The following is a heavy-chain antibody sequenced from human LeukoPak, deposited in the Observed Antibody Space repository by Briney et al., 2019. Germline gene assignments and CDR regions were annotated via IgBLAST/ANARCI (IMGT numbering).Heavy chain of an antibody. J-gene: IGHJ4*02. D-gene: IGHD4-23*01. CDR1: GGSFSGYY. CDR2: INHSGST. CDR3: ARGSRGGNPPDY. Sequence: SETLSLTCAVYGGSFSGYYWSWIRQPPGKGLEWIGEINHSGSTNYNPSLKSRVTISVDTSKNQFSLKLSSVTAADTAVYYCARGSRGGNPPDYWGQGTLVTVSS. V-gene: IGHV4-34*01.